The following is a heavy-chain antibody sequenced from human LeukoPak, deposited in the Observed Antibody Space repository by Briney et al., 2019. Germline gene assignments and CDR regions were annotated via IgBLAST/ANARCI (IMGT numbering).Heavy chain of an antibody. CDR1: GFSFSGYS. V-gene: IGHV3-48*04. CDR3: ISSSPNFDY. CDR2: ISSGSRTI. J-gene: IGHJ4*02. Sequence: GGSLRLSCAASGFSFSGYSMNWVRQAPGKGLDWVSYISSGSRTIFYAESVKGRFTISRDNAKNTLFLQMNSLRVEDTAVYYCISSSPNFDYWGQGTLVTVSS.